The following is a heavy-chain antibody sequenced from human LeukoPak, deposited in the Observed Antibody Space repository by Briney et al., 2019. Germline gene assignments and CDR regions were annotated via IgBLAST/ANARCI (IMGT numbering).Heavy chain of an antibody. CDR2: IYTSGST. CDR1: GGSISSYY. V-gene: IGHV4-4*07. J-gene: IGHJ2*01. D-gene: IGHD6-13*01. CDR3: ARHHRTPSSSWLPFDL. Sequence: SETLSLTCTVSGGSISSYYWSWIRQPAGKGLEWIGRIYTSGSTNYNPSLKSRVTMSVDTSKNQFSLKLSSVTAADTAVYYCARHHRTPSSSWLPFDLWGRGTLVTVSS.